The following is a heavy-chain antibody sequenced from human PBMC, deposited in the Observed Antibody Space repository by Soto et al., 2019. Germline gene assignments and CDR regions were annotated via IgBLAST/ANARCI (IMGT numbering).Heavy chain of an antibody. J-gene: IGHJ3*02. CDR2: IGTAGDT. CDR1: GFTFSSYD. CDR3: ARASDRITIFGVVPTDAFDI. V-gene: IGHV3-13*01. D-gene: IGHD3-3*01. Sequence: FLRLSCAASGFTFSSYDMHWVRQATGKGLEWVSAIGTAGDTYYPGSVKGRFTISRENAKNSLYLQMNSLRAGDTAVYYCARASDRITIFGVVPTDAFDIWGQGTMVTVSS.